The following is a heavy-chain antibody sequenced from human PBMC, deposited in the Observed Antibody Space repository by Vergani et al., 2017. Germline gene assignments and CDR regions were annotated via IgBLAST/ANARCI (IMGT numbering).Heavy chain of an antibody. Sequence: QVQLVESGGGLVKPGGSLRLSCAASGFTFSDYYMCWIRQAPGKGLEWVSYISSSSSYKNYADSVKGRFTISKDNAKNSLYLQMNSVRAEDTAVYYCARKSPEGSWVDYWGQGTLVTVSS. J-gene: IGHJ4*02. D-gene: IGHD1-14*01. V-gene: IGHV3-11*05. CDR2: ISSSSSYK. CDR3: ARKSPEGSWVDY. CDR1: GFTFSDYY.